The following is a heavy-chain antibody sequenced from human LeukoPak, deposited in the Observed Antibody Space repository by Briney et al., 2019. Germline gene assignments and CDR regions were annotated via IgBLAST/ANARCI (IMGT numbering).Heavy chain of an antibody. CDR2: INHSGST. J-gene: IGHJ4*02. V-gene: IGHV4-34*01. CDR3: ARGRRGLTYSRSYAPPKPVPLGYYFDY. D-gene: IGHD6-13*01. Sequence: PSETLSLTCAVYGGSFSGYYWSWIRQPPGKGLEWIGEINHSGSTNYNPSLKSRVTISVDTSKNQFSLKLSSVTAADTAVYYCARGRRGLTYSRSYAPPKPVPLGYYFDYWGQGTLVTVSS. CDR1: GGSFSGYY.